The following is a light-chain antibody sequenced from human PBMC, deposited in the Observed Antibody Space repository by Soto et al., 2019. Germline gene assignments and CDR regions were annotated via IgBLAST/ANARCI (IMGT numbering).Light chain of an antibody. J-gene: IGKJ1*01. V-gene: IGKV3-15*01. Sequence: EIVMTQTPATLSVSPGERATLSCRASQRVSSNLAWFQQKPGQAPRLLIYGASTRATGVPSRFSGSGSGTEFTLTISSLQPDDFATYYCQQYNSYSPWTFGQGTKVDI. CDR3: QQYNSYSPWT. CDR1: QRVSSN. CDR2: GAS.